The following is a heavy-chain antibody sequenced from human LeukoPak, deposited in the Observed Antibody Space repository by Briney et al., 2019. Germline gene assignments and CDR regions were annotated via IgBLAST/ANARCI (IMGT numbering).Heavy chain of an antibody. CDR2: INPSGGST. Sequence: ASVKVSCKASGYTFTSYYMHWVRQAPGQGLEWMGIINPSGGSTSYAQKFQGRVTMTRDTSTSTVYMELSSLRSEDTAVYYCARGGGIVVVVPAAIEGGYYWGQGTLVTVSS. D-gene: IGHD2-2*02. CDR1: GYTFTSYY. CDR3: ARGGGIVVVVPAAIEGGYY. J-gene: IGHJ4*02. V-gene: IGHV1-46*01.